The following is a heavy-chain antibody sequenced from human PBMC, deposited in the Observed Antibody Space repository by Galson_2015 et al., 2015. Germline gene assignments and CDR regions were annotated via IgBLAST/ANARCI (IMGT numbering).Heavy chain of an antibody. J-gene: IGHJ4*02. V-gene: IGHV1-46*01. CDR3: AINLGIVVVPAAFDY. Sequence: SVKVSCKASGYTFTSYYMHWVRQAPGQGLEWMGIINPSGGSTSYAQKFQGRVTMTRDTSTSTVYMELSSLRSEDTAVYYCAINLGIVVVPAAFDYWGQGTLVTVSS. CDR1: GYTFTSYY. CDR2: INPSGGST. D-gene: IGHD2-2*03.